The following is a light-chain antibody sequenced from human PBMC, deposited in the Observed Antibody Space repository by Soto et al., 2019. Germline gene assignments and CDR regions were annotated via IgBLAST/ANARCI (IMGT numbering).Light chain of an antibody. CDR2: RAS. J-gene: IGKJ1*01. Sequence: EIVLTQSPGTLSLSPGERATLSCRASQSVSSSYLAWYQQKPGQAPRLLIYRASSRDTGIPVRFSGSGSGTDFTITIPRLEPEDFAVYYSQQYGSSPETFGQGTKWDIK. CDR3: QQYGSSPET. V-gene: IGKV3-20*01. CDR1: QSVSSSY.